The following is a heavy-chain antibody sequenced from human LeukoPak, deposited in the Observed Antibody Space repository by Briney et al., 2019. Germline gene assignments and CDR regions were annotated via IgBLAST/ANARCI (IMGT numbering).Heavy chain of an antibody. Sequence: PGGSLRLSCAASGFTFSSYGMHWVRQAPGKGLEWVAVISYDGSNKYYADSVKGRFTTSRDNAKNSLYLQMNSLRAEDTAVYYCARDAPYSSGWSLDYWGQGTLVTVSS. D-gene: IGHD6-19*01. CDR1: GFTFSSYG. J-gene: IGHJ4*02. V-gene: IGHV3-30*03. CDR2: ISYDGSNK. CDR3: ARDAPYSSGWSLDY.